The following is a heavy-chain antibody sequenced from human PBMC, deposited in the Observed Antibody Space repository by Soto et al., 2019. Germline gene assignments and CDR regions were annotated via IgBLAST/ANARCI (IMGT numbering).Heavy chain of an antibody. V-gene: IGHV1-18*01. CDR3: ARGAAAVWFDP. D-gene: IGHD6-13*01. J-gene: IGHJ5*02. CDR2: VSGYTGNR. Sequence: QVQLVQSGAEVKKPGASVKVSCKASGYAFSTYGISWVRQAPGQGLEWMGWVSGYTGNRNYARKFQDRVTMTTDTSTSTDYMELRSLRSDDTAVYFCARGAAAVWFDPWGQGTLVTVSS. CDR1: GYAFSTYG.